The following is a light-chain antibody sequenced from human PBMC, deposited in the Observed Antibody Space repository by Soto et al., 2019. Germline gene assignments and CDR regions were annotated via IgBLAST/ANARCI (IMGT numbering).Light chain of an antibody. Sequence: EIVLTQSPATLSLSPGERATLSCRASQSVSSYLAWYQQKPGQAPRLLIYDASNRATGIPARFSGSGSGTDFTLTISSLETEDFAVYYCQPRSNWPQTFGQGTKVHI. V-gene: IGKV3-11*01. J-gene: IGKJ1*01. CDR1: QSVSSY. CDR3: QPRSNWPQT. CDR2: DAS.